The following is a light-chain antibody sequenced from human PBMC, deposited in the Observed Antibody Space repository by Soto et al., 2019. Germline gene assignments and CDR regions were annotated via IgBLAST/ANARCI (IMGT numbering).Light chain of an antibody. CDR3: QQYGSSPGT. Sequence: IVLTQSPGTLSLSPGERATLSCRASHSVSSSYLAWFQQKPGQAPRLLIYGASSRATGIPDRFSGSGSGTDFTLTISRLEPEDFAVYYCQQYGSSPGTFGQGTKVDIK. CDR1: HSVSSSY. V-gene: IGKV3-20*01. CDR2: GAS. J-gene: IGKJ1*01.